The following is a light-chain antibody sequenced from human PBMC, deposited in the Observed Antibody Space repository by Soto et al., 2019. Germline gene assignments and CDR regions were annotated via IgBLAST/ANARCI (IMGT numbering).Light chain of an antibody. CDR2: AES. CDR3: QQNFTIPLT. CDR1: QSISSY. V-gene: IGKV1-39*01. Sequence: DIQMTQSPSSLSASVGDRVTITCRASQSISSYLNWYQRKPGQPPKLLIYAESSLQGGVPPRFSGTRSGTDFILTISSLQPEDSATYYCQQNFTIPLTFGQGTRLEIK. J-gene: IGKJ5*01.